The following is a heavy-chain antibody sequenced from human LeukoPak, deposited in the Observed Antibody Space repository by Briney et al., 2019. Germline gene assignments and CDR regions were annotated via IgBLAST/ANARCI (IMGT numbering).Heavy chain of an antibody. CDR1: GFSFSSYAM. CDR2: IYHSGST. V-gene: IGHV4-4*02. CDR3: AREVENYDISTGYYVDY. Sequence: GSLRLSCAASGFSFSSYAMTWVRQPPGKGLEWIGEIYHSGSTNYNPSLKSRVTISVDKSKNQFSLKLSSVTAADTAVYYCAREVENYDISTGYYVDYWGQGTLVTVSS. D-gene: IGHD3-9*01. J-gene: IGHJ4*02.